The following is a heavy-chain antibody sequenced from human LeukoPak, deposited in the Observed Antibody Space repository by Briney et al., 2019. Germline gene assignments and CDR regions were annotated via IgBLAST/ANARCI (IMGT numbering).Heavy chain of an antibody. Sequence: ASVKVSCKASGYTFTNYYMHWVRQAPGQGLEWMGMINPSGGSTTYAQKFQGRVTITADESTSTAYMELSSLRSEDTAVYYCARELYYDATIGYWGQGTLVTVSS. D-gene: IGHD3-3*01. V-gene: IGHV1-46*01. J-gene: IGHJ4*02. CDR1: GYTFTNYY. CDR2: INPSGGST. CDR3: ARELYYDATIGY.